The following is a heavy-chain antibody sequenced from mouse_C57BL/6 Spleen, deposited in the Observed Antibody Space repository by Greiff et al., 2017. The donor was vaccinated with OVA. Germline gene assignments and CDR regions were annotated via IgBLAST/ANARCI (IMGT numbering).Heavy chain of an antibody. CDR3: GRVRDYDEALDY. CDR1: GYSFTSYY. CDR2: IYPGSGNP. D-gene: IGHD2-4*01. Sequence: QVQLQQSGPELVKPGASVKISCKASGYSFTSYYIHWVKQRPGQGLEWIGWIYPGSGNPKYNEKFKGKATLTADTSSSTAYMQLSSLTSEDSAVYYCGRVRDYDEALDYWGQGTTLTVSS. J-gene: IGHJ2*01. V-gene: IGHV1-66*01.